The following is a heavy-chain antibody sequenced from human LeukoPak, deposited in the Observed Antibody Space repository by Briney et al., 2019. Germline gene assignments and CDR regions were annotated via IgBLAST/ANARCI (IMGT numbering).Heavy chain of an antibody. Sequence: ASVKVSCKASGYTFTTYDLNWVRQTPGQGLDWMGWMNPNNGNTGYAQKFQGRLTITRSTSISTVYMELRNLRSEDTAVYYCARGKIYPGYSPTPHWLDPWGQGTLVTVSS. J-gene: IGHJ5*02. CDR1: GYTFTTYD. D-gene: IGHD3-22*01. V-gene: IGHV1-8*03. CDR3: ARGKIYPGYSPTPHWLDP. CDR2: MNPNNGNT.